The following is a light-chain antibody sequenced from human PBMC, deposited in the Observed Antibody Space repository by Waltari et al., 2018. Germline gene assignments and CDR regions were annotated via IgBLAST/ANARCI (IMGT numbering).Light chain of an antibody. CDR2: SAS. CDR3: QQYHNWPPLT. Sequence: EIVMTQSPANQSVSPGDRASLSCRASRHISTDLAWYQQKPGQPPRLLVYSASNRATGIPGRFSGSGSGTEFTLTISSLQSEDLGTYYCQQYHNWPPLTFGGGTKVEIK. CDR1: RHISTD. J-gene: IGKJ4*01. V-gene: IGKV3-15*01.